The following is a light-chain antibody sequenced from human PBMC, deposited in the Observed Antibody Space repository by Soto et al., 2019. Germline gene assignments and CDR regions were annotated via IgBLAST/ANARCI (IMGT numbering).Light chain of an antibody. CDR1: QGIGND. V-gene: IGKV1-17*01. CDR2: FVS. Sequence: DIQMTQSPSSLSAPVGDRVTITCRASQGIGNDLGWYQQIPGKAPKRLIFFVSNLQSGVPSRFSGSGSGTEFTLTISSLQPEDFATYFCLQHNSFPLTFGGGTKVEIK. J-gene: IGKJ4*01. CDR3: LQHNSFPLT.